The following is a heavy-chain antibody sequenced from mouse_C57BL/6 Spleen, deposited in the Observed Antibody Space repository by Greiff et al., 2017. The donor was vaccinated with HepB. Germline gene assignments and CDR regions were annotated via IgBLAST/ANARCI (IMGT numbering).Heavy chain of an antibody. Sequence: EVKLVESEGGLVQPGSSMKLSCTASGFTFSDYYMAWVRQVPEKGLEWVANINYDGSSTYYLESLKSRFIISRDNAKNILYLQMSSLKSEDTATYYCARVTGRVAWFAYWGQGTLVTVSA. V-gene: IGHV5-16*01. CDR3: ARVTGRVAWFAY. CDR2: INYDGSST. J-gene: IGHJ3*01. CDR1: GFTFSDYY. D-gene: IGHD4-1*01.